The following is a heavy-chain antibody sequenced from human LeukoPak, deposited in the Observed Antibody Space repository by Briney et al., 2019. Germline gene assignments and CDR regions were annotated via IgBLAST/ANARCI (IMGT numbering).Heavy chain of an antibody. CDR1: GGSFSGYY. CDR3: ARYGSGSYYNPKWFDP. Sequence: SETLSLTCAVYGGSFSGYYWSWIRQPPGKGLEWIGEINHSGSTNYNPSLKSRVTISADTSKNQFSLKLSSVTAADTAVYYCARYGSGSYYNPKWFDPWGQGTLVTVSS. V-gene: IGHV4-34*01. D-gene: IGHD3-10*01. J-gene: IGHJ5*02. CDR2: INHSGST.